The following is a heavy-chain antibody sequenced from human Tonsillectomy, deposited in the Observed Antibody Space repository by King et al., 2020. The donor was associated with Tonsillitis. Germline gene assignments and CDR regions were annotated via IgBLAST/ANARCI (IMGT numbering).Heavy chain of an antibody. V-gene: IGHV1-18*04. J-gene: IGHJ6*02. CDR3: ARERQYSGYDLQQLGPIYYYYYYGMDV. Sequence: QLVQSGAEVKKPGASVKVSCKASGYTFTSYGISWVRQAPGQGLEWMGWISAYNGNTNYAQKLQGRVTMTTDTSTSTAYMELRSLRSDDTAVYYCARERQYSGYDLQQLGPIYYYYYYGMDVWGQGTTVTVSS. D-gene: IGHD5-12*01. CDR1: GYTFTSYG. CDR2: ISAYNGNT.